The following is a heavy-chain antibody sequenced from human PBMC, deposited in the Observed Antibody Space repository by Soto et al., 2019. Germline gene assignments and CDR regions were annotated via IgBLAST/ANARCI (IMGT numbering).Heavy chain of an antibody. D-gene: IGHD3-10*01. CDR2: IYYSESN. V-gene: IGHV4-59*01. CDR1: GGCISSCY. J-gene: IGHJ4*02. Sequence: SESLSRTYTAGGGCISSCYWNWKWQPPGQGLECIGYIYYSESNNYTPSLKSRVTISVDTSKNQFSLKLSSVPAPDTAVYYCARGTYYFDYWGQGTLVTVSS. CDR3: ARGTYYFDY.